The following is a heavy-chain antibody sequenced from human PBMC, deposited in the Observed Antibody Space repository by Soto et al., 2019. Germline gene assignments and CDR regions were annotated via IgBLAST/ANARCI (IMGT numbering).Heavy chain of an antibody. Sequence: QVQLQQWGAGLLKPSETLSLTCAVYGGSFSGYYWSWIRQPPGKGLEWIGEINHSGSTNYNPSLKSRVTISVDTSKNQFSLKLSSVTAADTAVYYCARGRGRQYQLLYYYYYGMDVWGQGTTVTVSS. D-gene: IGHD2-2*01. CDR2: INHSGST. V-gene: IGHV4-34*01. CDR3: ARGRGRQYQLLYYYYYGMDV. CDR1: GGSFSGYY. J-gene: IGHJ6*02.